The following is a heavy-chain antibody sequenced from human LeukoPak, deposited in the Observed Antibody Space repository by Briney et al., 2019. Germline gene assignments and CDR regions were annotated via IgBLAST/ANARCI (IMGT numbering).Heavy chain of an antibody. V-gene: IGHV3-21*04. CDR3: AKGGGSITMIVVVITEGTFDY. CDR2: ISSSSYI. Sequence: PGGTLRLSCAASGFTFSSYGMSWVRQAPGKGLEWVSSISSSSYIYYADSVKGRFTISRDNAKNSLYLQMNSLRAEDTAVYYCAKGGGSITMIVVVITEGTFDYWGQGTLVTVSS. J-gene: IGHJ4*02. CDR1: GFTFSSYG. D-gene: IGHD3-22*01.